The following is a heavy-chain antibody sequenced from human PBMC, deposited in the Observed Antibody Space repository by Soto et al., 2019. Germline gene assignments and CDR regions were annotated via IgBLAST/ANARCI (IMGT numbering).Heavy chain of an antibody. J-gene: IGHJ4*02. D-gene: IGHD4-17*01. CDR1: GGTFSSYA. CDR2: IIPIFGTA. V-gene: IGHV1-69*01. Sequence: QVQLVQSGAEVKKPGSSVKVSCKASGGTFSSYAISWVRQATGQGLAWRGGIIPIFGTANYAQKFQGRVTITADESTSTAYMELSSLRSEDTAVYYCARSPPLDYGGNAPFDYWGQGTLVTVSS. CDR3: ARSPPLDYGGNAPFDY.